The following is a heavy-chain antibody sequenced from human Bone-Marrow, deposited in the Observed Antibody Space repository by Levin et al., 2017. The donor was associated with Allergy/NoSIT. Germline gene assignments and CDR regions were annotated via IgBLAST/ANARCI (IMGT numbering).Heavy chain of an antibody. CDR1: GFTFTDYW. J-gene: IGHJ3*02. CDR2: TSGRREYT. CDR3: AWRLLSDTFDYLYGVVI. V-gene: IGHV3-11*03. Sequence: GESLKISCTASGFTFTDYWMAWIRQAPGKGLEWLSYTSGRREYTTYADPLEGRFTMSRDNAKYSAYLQMSGLGADDTAIYFCAWRLLSDTFDYLYGVVIWGQGTVITVSS. D-gene: IGHD3-16*01.